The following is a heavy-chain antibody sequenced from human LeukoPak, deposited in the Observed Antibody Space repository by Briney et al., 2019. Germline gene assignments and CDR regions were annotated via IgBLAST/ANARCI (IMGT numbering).Heavy chain of an antibody. CDR1: SEFFSGYY. J-gene: IGHJ5*02. CDR3: ARLPLGAFGEVLNSDR. Sequence: SETLSLTCGVSSEFFSGYYWGWIRQPPGKGLEWIGDINDSGITMYNPTLKTRVTISIDTSKNQFSLKVKSVTAADTAVYYCARLPLGAFGEVLNSDRWGQGTLVTVSS. CDR2: INDSGIT. V-gene: IGHV4-34*01. D-gene: IGHD3-10*01.